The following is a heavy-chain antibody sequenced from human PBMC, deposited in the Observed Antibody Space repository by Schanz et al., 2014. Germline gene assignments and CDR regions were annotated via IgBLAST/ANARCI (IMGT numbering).Heavy chain of an antibody. CDR2: IKSDGSST. J-gene: IGHJ4*02. CDR3: ARGGPAYYFDD. Sequence: EVQLVESGGGLVQPGGSLRLSCAASGFTFSSYWMHWVRQVPGKGLVWVSRIKSDGSSTSYADSVKGRFTISRDSSKNTLYLQLNSLRAEDTAVYYCARGGPAYYFDDWGQGTLVTVSS. V-gene: IGHV3-74*01. CDR1: GFTFSSYW.